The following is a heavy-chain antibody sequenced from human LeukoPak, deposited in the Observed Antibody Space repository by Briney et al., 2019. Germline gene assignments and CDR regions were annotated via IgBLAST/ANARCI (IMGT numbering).Heavy chain of an antibody. J-gene: IGHJ4*02. CDR3: TSDTVDTSLGIDY. CDR1: GFTFSSHW. V-gene: IGHV3-74*01. CDR2: ISRDGRST. Sequence: PVGSLRLSCAASGFTFSSHWMHWVRQVPGEGLVWVSRISRDGRSTAYADSVKGRFTISRDNAKNTLYLQMNSLRAEDTAVYYCTSDTVDTSLGIDYWGLGTLVTVSS. D-gene: IGHD5-18*01.